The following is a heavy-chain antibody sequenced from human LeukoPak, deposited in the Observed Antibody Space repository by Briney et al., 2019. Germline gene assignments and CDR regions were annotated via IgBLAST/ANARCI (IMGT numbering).Heavy chain of an antibody. J-gene: IGHJ4*02. CDR1: GYTFTSYY. V-gene: IGHV1-46*01. D-gene: IGHD6-19*01. Sequence: ASVKVSCKASGYTFTSYYMHWVRQAPGQGLEWMGIINPSGGSTSYAQKFQGRVTMTRDTSTSTVYMELSSLRSEDTAVYYCARDPIAVAGTGGDFFDYWGQGTLDTVSS. CDR3: ARDPIAVAGTGGDFFDY. CDR2: INPSGGST.